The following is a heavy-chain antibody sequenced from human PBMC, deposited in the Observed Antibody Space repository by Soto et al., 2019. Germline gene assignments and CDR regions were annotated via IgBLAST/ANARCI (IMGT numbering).Heavy chain of an antibody. J-gene: IGHJ6*03. D-gene: IGHD3-9*01. Sequence: ASVKVSCKASGYTFTSYDINWVRQATGQGLEWMGWMNPNSGNTGYAQKFQGRVTMTRNTSISTAYMGLSSLRSEDTAVYYCAREAGYDILTGYLYYYYMDVWGKGTTVTVSS. CDR3: AREAGYDILTGYLYYYYMDV. V-gene: IGHV1-8*01. CDR2: MNPNSGNT. CDR1: GYTFTSYD.